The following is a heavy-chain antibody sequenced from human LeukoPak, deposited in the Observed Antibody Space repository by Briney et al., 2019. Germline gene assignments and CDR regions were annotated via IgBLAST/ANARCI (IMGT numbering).Heavy chain of an antibody. D-gene: IGHD1-7*01. J-gene: IGHJ4*02. V-gene: IGHV3-23*01. CDR3: AKEGTISRKYYFDY. CDR1: GFTFSSYA. Sequence: GGSLRLSCAASGFTFSSYAMSWVRQAPGKGLEWVSDIGGSGDTTYYADSVKGRFTISRDNSKNTLYLQMNSLRAEDTAVYYCAKEGTISRKYYFDYWGQGALVTVSS. CDR2: IGGSGDTT.